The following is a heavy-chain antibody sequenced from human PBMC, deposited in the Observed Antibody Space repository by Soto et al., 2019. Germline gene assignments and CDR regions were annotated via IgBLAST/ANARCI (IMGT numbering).Heavy chain of an antibody. CDR2: IIPIFGTA. D-gene: IGHD3-22*01. V-gene: IGHV1-69*13. Sequence: GASVKVSCKASGGTFSSYAISWVRQAPGQGLEWMGGIIPIFGTANYAQKFQGRVTITADESTSTAYMELSSLRSEDTAVYYCARLRQSDSMDYYFDYWGQGTLVTVSS. CDR3: ARLRQSDSMDYYFDY. J-gene: IGHJ4*02. CDR1: GGTFSSYA.